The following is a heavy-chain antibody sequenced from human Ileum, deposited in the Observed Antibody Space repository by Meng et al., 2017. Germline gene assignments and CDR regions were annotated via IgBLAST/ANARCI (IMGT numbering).Heavy chain of an antibody. CDR2: IYHSGVT. CDR1: GGSISGGHYF. D-gene: IGHD3-22*01. CDR3: ARGVVTYYDSSTLTWFDP. Sequence: VQLQESGPVLVKPSQTLSLTCTVSGGSISGGHYFWSWIRQHPEKGLEWIGYIYHSGVTYYSPSLKSRLTISVDTSKNQFSLKLSSVTAADTAIYYCARGVVTYYDSSTLTWFDPWGQGALVTVSS. V-gene: IGHV4-31*03. J-gene: IGHJ5*02.